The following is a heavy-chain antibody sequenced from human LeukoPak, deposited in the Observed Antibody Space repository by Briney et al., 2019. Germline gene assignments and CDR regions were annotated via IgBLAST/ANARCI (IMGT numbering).Heavy chain of an antibody. CDR3: ARENWDLYYYGMDV. CDR1: GFTLKSHN. J-gene: IGHJ6*02. Sequence: GGSLRLSCAASGFTLKSHNMNWVRQAPGKGLEWVSSISSSSSHIYYTDSVKGRFTISRDNARNSVFLQMNSLRDEDTAIYYCARENWDLYYYGMDVWGQGTTVTVSS. CDR2: ISSSSSHI. D-gene: IGHD7-27*01. V-gene: IGHV3-21*01.